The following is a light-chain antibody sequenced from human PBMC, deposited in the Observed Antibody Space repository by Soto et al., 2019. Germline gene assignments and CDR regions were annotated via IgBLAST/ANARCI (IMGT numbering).Light chain of an antibody. CDR3: QQYDRSPL. CDR1: QSVANSH. Sequence: EIVLTQSPGTLSLSPGERVTLSCRASQSVANSHLAWYQQKPGQAPRLVIYGASFRATGIPDRFSGSGSGTDFTLTISRLQPEDFAVYYCQQYDRSPLFGGGTKVEF. V-gene: IGKV3-20*01. CDR2: GAS. J-gene: IGKJ4*01.